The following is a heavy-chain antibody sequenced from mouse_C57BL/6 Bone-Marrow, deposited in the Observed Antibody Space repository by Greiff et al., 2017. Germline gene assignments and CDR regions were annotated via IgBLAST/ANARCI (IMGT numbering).Heavy chain of an antibody. V-gene: IGHV10-1*01. Sequence: EVQLVESGGGLVQPKGSLKLSCAASGFSFNTYAMNWVRQAPGKGLEWVASIRSRSNNYATYYADSVKDRFTISSAHSESILYLQMNNLKTEDTAMYYCVRPGYYAMDYWGQRTSVTVSS. J-gene: IGHJ4*01. CDR1: GFSFNTYA. CDR2: IRSRSNNYAT. CDR3: VRPGYYAMDY.